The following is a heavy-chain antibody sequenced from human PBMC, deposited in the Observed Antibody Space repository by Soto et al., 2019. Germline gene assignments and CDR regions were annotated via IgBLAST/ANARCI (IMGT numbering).Heavy chain of an antibody. J-gene: IGHJ4*02. CDR2: IFSSGST. CDR1: GGSINTFY. V-gene: IGHV4-4*07. CDR3: AREGSYSAYNFAHGIQLWSFDF. D-gene: IGHD5-12*01. Sequence: PSETLSLTCTVTGGSINTFYWSWVRQPAGKGLEWIGRIFSSGSTRFNPSLESRVAMSVDTSKNHFSLSLSSVTAADMAVYYCAREGSYSAYNFAHGIQLWSFDFWGRGALVTVSS.